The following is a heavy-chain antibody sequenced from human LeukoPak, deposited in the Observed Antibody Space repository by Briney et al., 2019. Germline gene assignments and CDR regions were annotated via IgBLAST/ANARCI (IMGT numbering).Heavy chain of an antibody. D-gene: IGHD2-2*02. CDR1: GFTFSSYA. Sequence: GGSLRLSCAASGFTFSSYAMSWVRQAPGKGLEGVSAISGSGGSTYYADSVKGRFTISRDNSKNTLYLQMNSLRAEDTAVYYCAKDLKYCSSTSCYTEGPFDYWGQGTLVTVSS. CDR3: AKDLKYCSSTSCYTEGPFDY. J-gene: IGHJ4*02. V-gene: IGHV3-23*01. CDR2: ISGSGGST.